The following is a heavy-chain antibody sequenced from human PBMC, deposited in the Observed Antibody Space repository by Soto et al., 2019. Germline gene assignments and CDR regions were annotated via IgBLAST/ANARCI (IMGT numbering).Heavy chain of an antibody. D-gene: IGHD2-15*01. CDR3: ARDKYCSGGSCRKNWFDP. V-gene: IGHV4-39*07. J-gene: IGHJ5*02. Sequence: SETLSLTCSVSGRSISEINSYWGWIRQTPGEGLEWIGTIHHTGSTYYNPSLKSRVIISLDMSKNQFSLKLTSVTAADTAVYYCARDKYCSGGSCRKNWFDPWGQGTLVTVSS. CDR2: IHHTGST. CDR1: GRSISEINSY.